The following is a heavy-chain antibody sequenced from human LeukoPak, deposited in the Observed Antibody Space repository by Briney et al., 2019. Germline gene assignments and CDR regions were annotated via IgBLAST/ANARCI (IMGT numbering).Heavy chain of an antibody. Sequence: GRSLRLSCAASGFTFSTHAIHWVRQAPGKGLEWVAVMSYDGNNKYYADSVKGRFTISRDNSKNTLHLQMNNLITEDTAVYYCARDGDTAIRGVNFDYWGQGTLVTVSS. V-gene: IGHV3-30-3*01. CDR3: ARDGDTAIRGVNFDY. CDR1: GFTFSTHA. D-gene: IGHD3-10*01. CDR2: MSYDGNNK. J-gene: IGHJ4*02.